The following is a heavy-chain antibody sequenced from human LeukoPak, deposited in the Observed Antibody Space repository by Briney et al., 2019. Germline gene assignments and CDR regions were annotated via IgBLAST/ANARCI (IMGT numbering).Heavy chain of an antibody. V-gene: IGHV3-21*01. CDR2: ISSSSSYI. CDR1: GFTFSSYS. CDR3: ARDRGTGDPEFDY. Sequence: GGSLRLSCAASGFTFSSYSMNWVRQAPGKGLEWVSSISSSSSYIYYADSVKGRFTISRDNAKNSLYLQMNSLRAEDTAVYYCARDRGTGDPEFDYWGQGTLVTVSS. J-gene: IGHJ4*02. D-gene: IGHD3/OR15-3a*01.